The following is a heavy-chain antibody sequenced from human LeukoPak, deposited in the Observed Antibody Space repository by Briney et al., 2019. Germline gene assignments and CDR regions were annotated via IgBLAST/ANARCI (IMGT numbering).Heavy chain of an antibody. D-gene: IGHD3-10*01. CDR1: GGSFSGYY. J-gene: IGHJ3*02. Sequence: SETLSLTCAVYGGSFSGYYWNWIRQPPGKGLEWIGEINHSGSTKYNPTLKSRVTISVDTSKNQLSLKLSSVTAADTAVYYCAREPGEYYYGSGSVLDAFDIWGQGTMVTVSS. V-gene: IGHV4-34*01. CDR2: INHSGST. CDR3: AREPGEYYYGSGSVLDAFDI.